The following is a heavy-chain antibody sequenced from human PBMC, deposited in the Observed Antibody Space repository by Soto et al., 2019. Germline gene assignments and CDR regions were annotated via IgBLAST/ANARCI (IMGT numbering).Heavy chain of an antibody. CDR2: ISGSGGST. J-gene: IGHJ6*02. CDR3: AKGRYYYGSGSYLIPERYYYGMDV. V-gene: IGHV3-23*01. CDR1: GFTFSSYA. Sequence: GGSLRLSCAASGFTFSSYAMSWVRQAPGKGLEWVSAISGSGGSTYYADSVKGRFTISRDNSKNTLYLQMNSLRAEDTAVYYCAKGRYYYGSGSYLIPERYYYGMDVWGQGTTVTVSS. D-gene: IGHD3-10*01.